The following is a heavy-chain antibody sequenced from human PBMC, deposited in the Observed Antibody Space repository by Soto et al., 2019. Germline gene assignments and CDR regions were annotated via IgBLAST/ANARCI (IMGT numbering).Heavy chain of an antibody. V-gene: IGHV1-3*05. CDR3: SRSIVVVTALDY. J-gene: IGHJ4*02. CDR2: INAGNGNT. Sequence: QVQLVQSGAEEKKPGASVKVTCRASVYTFTSYAMHWVRQAPGQRLEWMGWINAGNGNTKYSQKFQGRVTITRDTATSTADMELSSMRSEDTAVYYCSRSIVVVTALDYWGQGTMVTVSS. CDR1: VYTFTSYA. D-gene: IGHD2-21*02.